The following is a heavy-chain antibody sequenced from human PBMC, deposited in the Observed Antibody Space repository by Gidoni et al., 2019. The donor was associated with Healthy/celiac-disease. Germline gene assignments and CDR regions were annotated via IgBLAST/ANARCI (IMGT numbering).Heavy chain of an antibody. V-gene: IGHV4-34*01. D-gene: IGHD3-10*01. CDR2: T. CDR3: ARGLSSGSGSPHAGSRFDP. J-gene: IGHJ5*02. Sequence: TNYNPSLKSRVTISVDMSKNQFSLKLSSVTAADTAVYYCARGLSSGSGSPHAGSRFDPWGQGTLVTVSS.